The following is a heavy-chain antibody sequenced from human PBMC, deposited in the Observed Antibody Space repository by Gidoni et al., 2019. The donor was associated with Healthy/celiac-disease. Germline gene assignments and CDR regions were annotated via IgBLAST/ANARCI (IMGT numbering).Heavy chain of an antibody. CDR3: ARSYIQRGGFGEFLDAFDI. J-gene: IGHJ3*02. CDR1: GGSISRYY. D-gene: IGHD3-10*01. V-gene: IGHV4-59*01. Sequence: QVQLQESGPGLVKPSETLSLTCTVSGGSISRYYWSWIRPPPGKGLEWIGYIYYSGSTNYNPSLKSRVTISVDTSKNQFSLKLSSVTAADTAVYYCARSYIQRGGFGEFLDAFDIWGQGTMVTVSS. CDR2: IYYSGST.